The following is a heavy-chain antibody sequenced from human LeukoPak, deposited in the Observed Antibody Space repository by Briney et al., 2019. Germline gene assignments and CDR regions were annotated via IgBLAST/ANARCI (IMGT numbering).Heavy chain of an antibody. J-gene: IGHJ3*02. CDR1: GFTFSSYS. CDR3: ARDPIVVVVAATPGAFDI. CDR2: ISGSSSII. D-gene: IGHD2-15*01. V-gene: IGHV3-48*04. Sequence: GGSLRLSCEASGFTFSSYSMNWVRQAPGKGLEWVSFISGSSSIIHYADSVKGRFTISRDNAKNSLYLQMNSLRAEDTAVYYCARDPIVVVVAATPGAFDIWGQGTMVTVSS.